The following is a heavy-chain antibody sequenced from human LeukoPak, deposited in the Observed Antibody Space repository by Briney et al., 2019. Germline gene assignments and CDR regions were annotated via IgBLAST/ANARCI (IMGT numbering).Heavy chain of an antibody. V-gene: IGHV3-64*01. J-gene: IGHJ4*02. CDR3: ARGALYSSSPDYFDY. D-gene: IGHD6-6*01. CDR2: ISSNGGST. CDR1: GFTFSKYA. Sequence: GGSLRLSCAASGFTFSKYAMHWVRQAPGKGLEYVSAISSNGGSTYYANSVKGRFTISRDNSKNTLYLQMGSLRSEDTAVYYCARGALYSSSPDYFDYWGQGTLVTVSS.